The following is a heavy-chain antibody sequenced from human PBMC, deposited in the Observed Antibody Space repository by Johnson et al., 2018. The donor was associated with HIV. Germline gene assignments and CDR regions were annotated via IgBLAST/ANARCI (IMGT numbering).Heavy chain of an antibody. D-gene: IGHD6-13*01. V-gene: IGHV3-72*01. CDR3: ASGLAAARGAFDI. J-gene: IGHJ3*02. Sequence: VQLVESGGGLVQPGGSLRLSCAASGFTSSDYYMDWARQAPGKGLEWVGRSRNRANGYTTEYAASVKGRFTISRDDSKNSLYLQMNSLNTEDTAVYYCASGLAAARGAFDIWGQGTVVTVSS. CDR2: SRNRANGYTT. CDR1: GFTSSDYY.